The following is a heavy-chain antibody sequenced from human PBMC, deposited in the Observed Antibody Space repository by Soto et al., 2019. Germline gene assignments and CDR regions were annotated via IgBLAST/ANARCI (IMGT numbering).Heavy chain of an antibody. CDR3: ARVHVMVVAGSTFDY. CDR1: GDSISSGSY. V-gene: IGHV4-38-2*02. Sequence: SETLSLTCTVSGDSISSGSYWGWIRQPPGEGPEWIASIYHGGTTFYNPSLKSRISISVDTSKNQFSLRLTSVTAADTATYYCARVHVMVVAGSTFDYWGPGTLVTV. J-gene: IGHJ4*03. CDR2: IYHGGTT. D-gene: IGHD6-19*01.